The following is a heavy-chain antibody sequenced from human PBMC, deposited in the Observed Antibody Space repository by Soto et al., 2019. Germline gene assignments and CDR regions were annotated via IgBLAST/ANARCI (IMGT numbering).Heavy chain of an antibody. CDR1: GGTFSSSA. D-gene: IGHD2-8*01. CDR2: IIPIFGTA. Sequence: QVQLVQSGAEVKKPGSSVKVSCKASGGTFSSSAISWVRQAPGQGLEWMGGIIPIFGTAEYAQKFQGRVTITADESTSTDVMEVSSLRSEDTAVDYCASNGESYYYYGMDVWGQGTTVTVSS. CDR3: ASNGESYYYYGMDV. J-gene: IGHJ6*02. V-gene: IGHV1-69*12.